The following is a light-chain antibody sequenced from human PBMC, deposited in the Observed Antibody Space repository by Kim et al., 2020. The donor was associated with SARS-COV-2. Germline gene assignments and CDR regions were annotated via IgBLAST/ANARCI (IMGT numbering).Light chain of an antibody. Sequence: SYELTQPPSVSVSPGQTARITCSGDALPKQYAYWYQQKPGQAPVLMIYKDSERPSGIPERFSGSSSGTTVTLTISGVQAEDEADYYCQSTDNRYSWMFGGGTRLTVL. CDR1: ALPKQY. V-gene: IGLV3-25*03. CDR2: KDS. J-gene: IGLJ3*02. CDR3: QSTDNRYSWM.